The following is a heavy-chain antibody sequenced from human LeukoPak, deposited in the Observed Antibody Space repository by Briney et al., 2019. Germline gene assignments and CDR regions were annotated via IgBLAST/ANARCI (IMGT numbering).Heavy chain of an antibody. J-gene: IGHJ5*02. D-gene: IGHD1-1*01. CDR2: VYIGGSA. V-gene: IGHV4-61*02. CDR1: GASISSGTYY. Sequence: SETLSLTCAVSGASISSGTYYWSWIRQPAGKGLEWIGRVYIGGSANYSPSLKSRVTISVDTSKNQFSLKLSSVTAADTAVYYCARDRLQLQSWGQGTLVTVSS. CDR3: ARDRLQLQS.